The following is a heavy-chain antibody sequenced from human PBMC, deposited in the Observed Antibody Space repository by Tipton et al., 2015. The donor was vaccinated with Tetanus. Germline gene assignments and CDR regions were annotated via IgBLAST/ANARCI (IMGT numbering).Heavy chain of an antibody. CDR1: GFTFNTYA. CDR3: ARRSLTNYGLDV. V-gene: IGHV3-23*01. J-gene: IGHJ6*02. Sequence: SLRLSCAASGFTFNTYAMSWVRQAPGKGLEWVSSVSGSGLGSYYADSVKDRFTISRDSSNNTVYLQMNSLRAEDTAVYFCARRSLTNYGLDVWGQGTPVTVSS. CDR2: VSGSGLGS. D-gene: IGHD1-1*01.